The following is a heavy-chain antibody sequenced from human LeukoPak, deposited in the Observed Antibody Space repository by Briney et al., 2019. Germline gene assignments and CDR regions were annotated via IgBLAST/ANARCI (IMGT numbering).Heavy chain of an antibody. J-gene: IGHJ4*02. Sequence: GGSLRLSCAASGFTFSSYSMNWVRQAPGKGLEWVSSISSSSSYIYYADSVKGRFTISRDNDKNSLSLQMHRLRAEDTAVYYCARGVGYYYDSSGSAPAPEYWGQGTLVTVSS. D-gene: IGHD3-22*01. CDR1: GFTFSSYS. CDR2: ISSSSSYI. V-gene: IGHV3-21*01. CDR3: ARGVGYYYDSSGSAPAPEY.